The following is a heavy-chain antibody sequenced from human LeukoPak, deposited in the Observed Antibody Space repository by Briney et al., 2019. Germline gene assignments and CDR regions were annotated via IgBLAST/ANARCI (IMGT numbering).Heavy chain of an antibody. D-gene: IGHD5-18*01. J-gene: IGHJ4*02. CDR2: INHSGST. CDR1: GGSFSGYY. CDR3: ARRWIQLWLTTYYFDY. Sequence: SETLSLTCAVSGGSFSGYYWSWIRQPPGKGLEWIGEINHSGSTNYNTSLKSRVTISVDTSKNQFSLKLSSVTAADTAVYYCARRWIQLWLTTYYFDYWGQGTLVTVSS. V-gene: IGHV4-34*01.